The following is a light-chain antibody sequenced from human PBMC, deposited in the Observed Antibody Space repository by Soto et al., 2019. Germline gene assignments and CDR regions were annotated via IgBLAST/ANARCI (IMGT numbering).Light chain of an antibody. Sequence: DIQMTQSPSSLSASVGDRVTITCQASQDINNYLNWYQQKPGKAPKLLIFAASSVETGVPSRFSGSGSGTHFTFTISSLEPEDIATYHCQQYEDLPLTFGGGTRVEIK. CDR3: QQYEDLPLT. CDR2: AAS. V-gene: IGKV1-33*01. J-gene: IGKJ4*01. CDR1: QDINNY.